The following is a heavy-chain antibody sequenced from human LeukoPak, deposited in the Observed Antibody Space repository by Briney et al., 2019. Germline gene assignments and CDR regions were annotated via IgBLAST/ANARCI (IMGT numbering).Heavy chain of an antibody. D-gene: IGHD4-17*01. CDR3: AKFVDGEDFDY. J-gene: IGHJ4*02. Sequence: GGSLRLSCAASGFPFICDAMSWVPQAPGKGLEMRSASSGRGGSTYYADSVKGRFTISIDNSKNTLYLQMKSLRAEDTAVYYCAKFVDGEDFDYWGRGTLVTVSS. CDR1: GFPFICDA. V-gene: IGHV3-23*01. CDR2: SSGRGGST.